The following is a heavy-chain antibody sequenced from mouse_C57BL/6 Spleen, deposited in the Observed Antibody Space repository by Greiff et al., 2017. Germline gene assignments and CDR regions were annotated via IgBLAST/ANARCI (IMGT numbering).Heavy chain of an antibody. Sequence: VQLQQSGAELVRPGASVTLSCKASGYTFTDYEMHWVKQTPVHGLEWIGAIDPETGGTAYNQKFKGKAILTADKSSSTAYMALRSLTSEDSAVYYCTRFITTVVATIGYYFDYWGQGTTLTVSS. CDR3: TRFITTVVATIGYYFDY. D-gene: IGHD1-1*01. CDR1: GYTFTDYE. J-gene: IGHJ2*01. V-gene: IGHV1-15*01. CDR2: IDPETGGT.